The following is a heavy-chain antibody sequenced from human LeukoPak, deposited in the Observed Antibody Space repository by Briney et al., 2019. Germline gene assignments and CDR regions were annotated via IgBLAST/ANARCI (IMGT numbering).Heavy chain of an antibody. Sequence: SETLSLTCTVSGGSISSYYWSWIRQPPGKGLEWIGYIYYSGSTNYNPSLKSRVTISVDTSKNQFSLKLSSVTAAATAAYYCARGAGIVDIWGQGTMVTVSS. CDR1: GGSISSYY. CDR3: ARGAGIVDI. J-gene: IGHJ3*02. CDR2: IYYSGST. V-gene: IGHV4-59*01. D-gene: IGHD2/OR15-2a*01.